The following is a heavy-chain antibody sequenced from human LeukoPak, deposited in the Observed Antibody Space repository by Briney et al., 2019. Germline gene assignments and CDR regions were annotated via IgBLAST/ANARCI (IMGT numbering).Heavy chain of an antibody. J-gene: IGHJ6*03. D-gene: IGHD2-21*02. CDR1: GGSFSGYY. V-gene: IGHV4-34*01. CDR2: INHSGST. Sequence: SETLSLTCAVYGGSFSGYYWSWIRQPPGKGLEWIGEINHSGSTNYNPSLKSRGTISVDTSKNQFSLKLSSVTAADTAVYYCARGPRVVVTKYYYYMDVWGKGSTVTVSS. CDR3: ARGPRVVVTKYYYYMDV.